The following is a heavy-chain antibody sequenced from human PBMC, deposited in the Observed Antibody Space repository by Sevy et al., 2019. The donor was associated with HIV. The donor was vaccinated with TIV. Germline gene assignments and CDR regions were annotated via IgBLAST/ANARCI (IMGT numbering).Heavy chain of an antibody. D-gene: IGHD1-7*01. CDR3: AKPNWNYRADWFDP. J-gene: IGHJ5*02. CDR2: ISGFGGVT. V-gene: IGHV3-23*01. Sequence: GGSLRLSCVASGFNFNNHAMSWVRQAPGKGLEWVSSISGFGGVTSYADSVKGRFTLSRDKSKDTLYLQMNSLRAEDTAVYYCAKPNWNYRADWFDPRGHGTLVTVSS. CDR1: GFNFNNHA.